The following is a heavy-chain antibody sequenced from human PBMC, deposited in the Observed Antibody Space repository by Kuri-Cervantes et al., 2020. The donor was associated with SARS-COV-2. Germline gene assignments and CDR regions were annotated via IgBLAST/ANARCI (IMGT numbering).Heavy chain of an antibody. J-gene: IGHJ6*03. Sequence: GGSLRLSCAASGFTVSSNYMSWVRQAPGKGLEWVSGINWNGGSTSYADSVKGRFTISRDNAKNSLYLQMNSLRAEDTALYHCARDSAYYYYMDVWGKGTTVTVSS. CDR3: ARDSAYYYYMDV. V-gene: IGHV3-20*01. CDR1: GFTVSSNY. D-gene: IGHD1-26*01. CDR2: INWNGGST.